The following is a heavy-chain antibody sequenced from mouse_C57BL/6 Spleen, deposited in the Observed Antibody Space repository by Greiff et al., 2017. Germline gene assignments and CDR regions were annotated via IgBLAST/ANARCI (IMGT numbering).Heavy chain of an antibody. CDR1: GYTFTSYG. V-gene: IGHV1-81*01. Sequence: QVQLKESGAELARPGASVKLSCKASGYTFTSYGIRWVKQRTGQGLEWIGEIYPRSGNTYYNEKFKGKATLTADKSSRTAYMGLRSLTSEDSAVYVCARRNYGSSPYYAMDDWGQGTSVTVSS. J-gene: IGHJ4*01. D-gene: IGHD1-1*01. CDR2: IYPRSGNT. CDR3: ARRNYGSSPYYAMDD.